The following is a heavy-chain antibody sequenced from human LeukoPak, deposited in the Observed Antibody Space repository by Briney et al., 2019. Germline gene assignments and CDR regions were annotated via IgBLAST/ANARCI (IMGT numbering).Heavy chain of an antibody. D-gene: IGHD1-1*01. J-gene: IGHJ5*02. CDR2: INPNSGGT. CDR3: ARNVLEPTTQKNWFDP. Sequence: GASVKVSCKASGYTFTGYYMHWVRQAPGQGLEWMGWINPNSGGTNYAQKFQGRVTMTRDTSISTAYMELSRLRSDDTAVYYCARNVLEPTTQKNWFDPWGQGTLVTVSS. V-gene: IGHV1-2*02. CDR1: GYTFTGYY.